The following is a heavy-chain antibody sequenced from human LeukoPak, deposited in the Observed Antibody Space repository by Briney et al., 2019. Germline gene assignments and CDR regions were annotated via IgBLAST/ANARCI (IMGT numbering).Heavy chain of an antibody. D-gene: IGHD3-22*01. J-gene: IGHJ3*02. Sequence: GGSLRLSCAASGFTFSSYGMDWVRQAPGKGLEWVTAIWYDGSNKHYADSVKGRFTISRDNSKNTLYLQMNSLRAEDTAVYYCAREYYYDSSLAFDIWGQGTMVTVSS. CDR1: GFTFSSYG. V-gene: IGHV3-33*01. CDR2: IWYDGSNK. CDR3: AREYYYDSSLAFDI.